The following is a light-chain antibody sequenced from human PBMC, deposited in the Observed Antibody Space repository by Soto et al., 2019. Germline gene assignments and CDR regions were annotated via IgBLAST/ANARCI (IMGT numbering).Light chain of an antibody. Sequence: QSALTQPRSVSGSLGQSVTISCTGTSSDVGYYNYVSWYQQHPGKAPKVMIYDVSKRPSGVPDRFSGSKSGNTASLTISGLQAEDEADYYCCSYAGSFTYVFGTGTKVTVL. V-gene: IGLV2-11*01. CDR2: DVS. CDR1: SSDVGYYNY. CDR3: CSYAGSFTYV. J-gene: IGLJ1*01.